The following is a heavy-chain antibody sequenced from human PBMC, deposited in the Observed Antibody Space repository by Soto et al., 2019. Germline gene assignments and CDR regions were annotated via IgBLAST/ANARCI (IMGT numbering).Heavy chain of an antibody. CDR2: VNTDGSAT. D-gene: IGHD6-13*01. Sequence: EVQLVESGGGLVQPGGSLRLSCAVSGFTGSRYWMHWVRQAPGKGLLWVSRVNTDGSATNYADSVEGRFTISRDNAKNTLYLQMNSLRGEDTAVYHCVRGTSNWYGIDYWGQGTLVTVSS. V-gene: IGHV3-74*01. J-gene: IGHJ4*02. CDR3: VRGTSNWYGIDY. CDR1: GFTGSRYW.